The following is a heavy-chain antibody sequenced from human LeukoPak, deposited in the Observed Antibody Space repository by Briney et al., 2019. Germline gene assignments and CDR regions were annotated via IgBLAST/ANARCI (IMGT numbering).Heavy chain of an antibody. CDR3: TIDPLY. CDR1: GFDFSTQW. Sequence: GGSLRLSCAASGFDFSTQWMSWVRQAPGKGLEWVGRIQRRSESGTTHYAAPVKGRFTISRDDSKNTLYLQMNSLKTEDTAVYYCTIDPLYWGQGTLVTVSS. J-gene: IGHJ4*02. CDR2: IQRRSESGTT. V-gene: IGHV3-15*01.